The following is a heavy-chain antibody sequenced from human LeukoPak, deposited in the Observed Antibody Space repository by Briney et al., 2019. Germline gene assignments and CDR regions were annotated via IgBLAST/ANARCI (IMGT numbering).Heavy chain of an antibody. Sequence: ASVKVSCKASGYTFTRYGIGWVRQAPGQGPEWMGWISAYNGNTNYAQKLQGRVTMTTDTSTSTAYMELRSLRSDDTAVYYCARDLPPNYDSSGYYDYWGQGTLVTVSS. CDR2: ISAYNGNT. V-gene: IGHV1-18*01. J-gene: IGHJ4*02. CDR3: ARDLPPNYDSSGYYDY. D-gene: IGHD3-22*01. CDR1: GYTFTRYG.